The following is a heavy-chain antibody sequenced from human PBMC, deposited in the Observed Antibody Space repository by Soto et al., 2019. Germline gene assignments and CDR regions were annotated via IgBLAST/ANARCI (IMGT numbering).Heavy chain of an antibody. CDR2: ISASGGST. CDR3: ANRGSYYSSSDYFDY. J-gene: IGHJ4*02. CDR1: GFTFSTYA. V-gene: IGHV3-23*01. Sequence: GGSLRLSCAASGFTFSTYAMTWVRQAPGKGLEWVSAISASGGSTYYADSVKGRFTISRDNSKNTLYLQMNRLRVEDTAVYYCANRGSYYSSSDYFDYWGQGTLVTVSS. D-gene: IGHD3-22*01.